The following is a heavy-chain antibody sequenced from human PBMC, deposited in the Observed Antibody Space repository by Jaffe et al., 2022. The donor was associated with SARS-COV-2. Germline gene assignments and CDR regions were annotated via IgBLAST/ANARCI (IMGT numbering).Heavy chain of an antibody. CDR3: ARSTRDQPHDFWSGYPISRDQYYFDY. J-gene: IGHJ4*02. CDR2: IIPIFGTA. CDR1: GGTFSSYA. D-gene: IGHD3-3*01. V-gene: IGHV1-69*01. Sequence: QVQLVQSGAEVKKPGSSVKVSCKASGGTFSSYAISWVRQAPGQGLEWMGGIIPIFGTANYAQKFQGRVTITADESTSTAYMELSSLRSEDTAVYYCARSTRDQPHDFWSGYPISRDQYYFDYWGQGTLVTVSS.